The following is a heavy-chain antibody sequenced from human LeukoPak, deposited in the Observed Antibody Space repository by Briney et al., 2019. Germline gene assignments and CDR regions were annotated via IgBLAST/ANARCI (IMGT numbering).Heavy chain of an antibody. Sequence: GGSLRLSCAASGFTVSSNYMSWVRQAPGKGLEWVSIIYSGGSTFYADSVKGRFTISRDNSKNTLYLQMNSLRAEDTAVYYRARKSDEYAFDIWGQGTMVTVS. CDR1: GFTVSSNY. J-gene: IGHJ3*02. V-gene: IGHV3-66*01. CDR3: ARKSDEYAFDI. CDR2: IYSGGST. D-gene: IGHD2/OR15-2a*01.